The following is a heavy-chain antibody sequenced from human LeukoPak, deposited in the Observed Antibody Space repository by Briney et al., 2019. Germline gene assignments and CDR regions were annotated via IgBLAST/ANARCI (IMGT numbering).Heavy chain of an antibody. CDR3: ARDWNGSGTAFDH. D-gene: IGHD1-1*01. Sequence: PGGSLRLSCAASGVTFSSFAMTWVRQAPGKGLEWVSAISGSGDNTYYADSVKGRFTISRDNAKNSLSLQMSGLRAEDTAVYYCARDWNGSGTAFDHWGQGTLVTVSS. CDR1: GVTFSSFA. J-gene: IGHJ4*02. CDR2: ISGSGDNT. V-gene: IGHV3-23*01.